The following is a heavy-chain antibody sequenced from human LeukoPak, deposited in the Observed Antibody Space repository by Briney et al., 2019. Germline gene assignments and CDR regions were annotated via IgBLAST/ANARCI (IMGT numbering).Heavy chain of an antibody. J-gene: IGHJ3*02. D-gene: IGHD3-22*01. CDR3: ARTYYCDSSGYSYDAFDI. V-gene: IGHV5-51*01. Sequence: GESLKISCKGSGYSFTSYWIGWVRQMPGKGLEWMGIIYPGDSDTRYSPSFQGQVTISADKSISTAYLQWSSLKASDTAMYYCARTYYCDSSGYSYDAFDIWGQGTMVTVSS. CDR1: GYSFTSYW. CDR2: IYPGDSDT.